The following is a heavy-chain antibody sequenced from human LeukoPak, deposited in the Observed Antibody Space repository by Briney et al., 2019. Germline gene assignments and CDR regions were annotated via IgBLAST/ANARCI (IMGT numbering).Heavy chain of an antibody. CDR2: IKEDGSNK. V-gene: IGHV3-7*03. CDR1: GFTFSDYW. CDR3: ARRYFDS. J-gene: IGHJ4*02. Sequence: GGPLRLSGAASGFTFSDYWMQWVRQAPGKGLEWVANIKEDGSNKYYVDSVKGRFTISRDNAKNSLYLQMNSLGAEDTAVYYCARRYFDSWGQGTLVTVSS.